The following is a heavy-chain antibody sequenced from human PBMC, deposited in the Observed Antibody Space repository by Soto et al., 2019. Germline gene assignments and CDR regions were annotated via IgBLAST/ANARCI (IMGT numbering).Heavy chain of an antibody. CDR3: ARTEAYSSGWFYYYGMDV. Sequence: QVQLVESGGGVVQPGRSLRLSCAASGFTDSSYAMHWVRQSPGKGLEWVAVISYDGSNKYYADSVKGRFTISRDNSKNSLYLEMNSLRAEDTAVYYCARTEAYSSGWFYYYGMDVWGQGTTVTVSS. J-gene: IGHJ6*02. CDR2: ISYDGSNK. V-gene: IGHV3-30-3*01. CDR1: GFTDSSYA. D-gene: IGHD6-19*01.